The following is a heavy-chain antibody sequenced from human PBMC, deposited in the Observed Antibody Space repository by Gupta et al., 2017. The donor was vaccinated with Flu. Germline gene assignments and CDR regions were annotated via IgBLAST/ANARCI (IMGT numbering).Heavy chain of an antibody. CDR1: GFTFRSES. CDR3: AKGHLDLDNWFDA. D-gene: IGHD3-3*01. Sequence: ASGFTFRSESWNWVRQPPGKGPEWLSYIDKSMTIIHYADSVKGRFTISRDNAKNSLYLQMNSLRAEDTAVYYCAKGHLDLDNWFDAWGPGTLVTVSS. CDR2: IDKSMTII. J-gene: IGHJ5*02. V-gene: IGHV3-48*01.